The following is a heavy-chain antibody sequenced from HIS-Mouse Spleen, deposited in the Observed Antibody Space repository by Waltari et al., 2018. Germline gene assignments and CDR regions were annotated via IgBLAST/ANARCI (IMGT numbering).Heavy chain of an antibody. CDR1: GFTSTRYP. CDR2: ISYDGSNK. V-gene: IGHV3-30*04. Sequence: QVQLVESGGGVVQPGRSLRTSCAARGFTSTRYPCNWVRQAPGKGLEGVAVISYDGSNKYYADSVKGRFTISRDNSKNTLYLQMNSLRAEDKAVYYCARDTVPHTLYFDLWGRGTLVTVSS. D-gene: IGHD2-21*01. CDR3: ARDTVPHTLYFDL. J-gene: IGHJ2*01.